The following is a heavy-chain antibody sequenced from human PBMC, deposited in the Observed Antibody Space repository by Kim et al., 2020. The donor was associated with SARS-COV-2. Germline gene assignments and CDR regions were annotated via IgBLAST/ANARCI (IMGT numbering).Heavy chain of an antibody. V-gene: IGHV3-30*04. D-gene: IGHD2-21*02. CDR2: ISYNGREE. CDR1: GFTFSRYT. CDR3: VRDNSGTGVTAIAYFDH. Sequence: GGSLRLSCAASGFTFSRYTMHWVRQAPGKGLEWVAVISYNGREEYYADSVKGRFTVSRDNPKNTLYLQMNSLRTEDTAMYYCVRDNSGTGVTAIAYFDHWGQGTLVTVSS. J-gene: IGHJ4*02.